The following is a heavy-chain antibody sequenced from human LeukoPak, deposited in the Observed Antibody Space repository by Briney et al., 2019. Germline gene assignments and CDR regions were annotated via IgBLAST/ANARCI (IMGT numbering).Heavy chain of an antibody. V-gene: IGHV3-66*01. CDR1: GFTVSGIY. CDR2: IYAAGSI. Sequence: GGSLRLSCAASGFTVSGIYMSWVRQAPEKGLEWVSVIYAAGSIYYADSVKGRFTNSRDNSKNTLYLQMNSLRAEDTAVYYCARGQWEGTFDSWGQGTLVTVSS. D-gene: IGHD1-26*01. CDR3: ARGQWEGTFDS. J-gene: IGHJ4*02.